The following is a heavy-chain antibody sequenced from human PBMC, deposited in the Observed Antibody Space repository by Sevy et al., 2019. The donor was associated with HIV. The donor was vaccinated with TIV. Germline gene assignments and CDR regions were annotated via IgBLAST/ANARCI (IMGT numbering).Heavy chain of an antibody. CDR3: AREMATVAYYYYGMDV. J-gene: IGHJ6*02. V-gene: IGHV3-53*01. D-gene: IGHD4-4*01. CDR1: GFTVSSNY. CDR2: IYSGGST. Sequence: GGSLRLSCAASGFTVSSNYMSWVRQAPGKGLEWVSVIYSGGSTYYADSVKGRFTISRDNSKNTLYLQMNSLRAEDTAVYYCAREMATVAYYYYGMDVWGHGTTVTVSS.